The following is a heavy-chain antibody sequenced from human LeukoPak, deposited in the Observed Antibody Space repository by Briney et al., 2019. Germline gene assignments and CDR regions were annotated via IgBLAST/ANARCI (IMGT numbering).Heavy chain of an antibody. CDR3: ARGGGNFDY. CDR1: EFTFSSYT. D-gene: IGHD2-15*01. J-gene: IGHJ4*02. Sequence: GGSLRLSCAASEFTFSSYTINWVRKAPGKGLEWVSSISSTSTYISYADSVKGRFTISRDNAKNSLYLQMNSLRAEDTAVYYCARGGGNFDYWGQGTLVTVSS. CDR2: ISSTSTYI. V-gene: IGHV3-21*01.